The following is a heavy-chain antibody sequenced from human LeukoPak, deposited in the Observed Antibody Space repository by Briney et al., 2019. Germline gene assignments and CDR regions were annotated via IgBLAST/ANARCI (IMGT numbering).Heavy chain of an antibody. CDR1: HFTFTNRW. V-gene: IGHV3-15*07. D-gene: IGHD1-7*01. J-gene: IGHJ4*02. Sequence: GGSLRLSCAASHFTFTNRWMNWVRQAPGKGLEWVGRIASNTDGGTTDYAAPVKGRFTISRDDSRNALYLQMNSLKTEDTALYYCTTRTTTTIYWGQGTLVTVSS. CDR2: IASNTDGGTT. CDR3: TTRTTTTIY.